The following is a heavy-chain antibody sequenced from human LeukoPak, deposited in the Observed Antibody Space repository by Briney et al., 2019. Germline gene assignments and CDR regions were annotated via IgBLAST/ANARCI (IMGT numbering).Heavy chain of an antibody. J-gene: IGHJ4*02. D-gene: IGHD5-18*01. CDR3: ASGAPSEERGYSYGVSRFDY. CDR1: GGSFSGFY. CDR2: INHSGST. Sequence: SETLSLTCAVYGGSFSGFYWSWIRHPPGKGLEWIGEINHSGSTNYNPSLKSRVTISVDTSKNQFSLKLSSVTAADTAVYYCASGAPSEERGYSYGVSRFDYWGQGTLVTVPS. V-gene: IGHV4-34*01.